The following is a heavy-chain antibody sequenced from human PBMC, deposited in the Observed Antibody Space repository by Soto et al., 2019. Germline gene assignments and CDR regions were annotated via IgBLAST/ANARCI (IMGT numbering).Heavy chain of an antibody. CDR2: IYYSGST. Sequence: SETLSLTCTVSGGSISRYYWSWIRQPPGKGLEWIGYIYYSGSTNYNPSLKSRVTISVDTSKNQFSLKLSSVTAADTAVYYCARDSDYDFWGGYPRPYGMDVWGQGTTVTVSS. V-gene: IGHV4-59*01. CDR3: ARDSDYDFWGGYPRPYGMDV. D-gene: IGHD3-3*01. J-gene: IGHJ6*02. CDR1: GGSISRYY.